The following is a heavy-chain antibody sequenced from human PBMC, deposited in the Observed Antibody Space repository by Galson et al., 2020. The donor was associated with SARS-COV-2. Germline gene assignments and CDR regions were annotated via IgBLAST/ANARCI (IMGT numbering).Heavy chain of an antibody. V-gene: IGHV3-21*06. D-gene: IGHD2-2*01. Sequence: KIGESLKISCVASGFTLSRYSVNWVRQAPGKGLEWVSCTGSSYTNIYYADSVKGRFTISRDNAKNSVFLQMVSLRDEDTAVYYCARDLVEPLGILARSYSKNYYNYYGMDVWGQGTTVTVSS. CDR2: TGSSYTNI. CDR1: GFTLSRYS. CDR3: ARDLVEPLGILARSYSKNYYNYYGMDV. J-gene: IGHJ6*02.